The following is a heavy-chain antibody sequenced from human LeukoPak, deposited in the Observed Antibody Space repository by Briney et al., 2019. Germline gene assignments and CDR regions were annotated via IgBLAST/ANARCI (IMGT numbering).Heavy chain of an antibody. V-gene: IGHV1-18*01. CDR1: GYTFHRYG. Sequence: ASVKVSCQPSGYTFHRYGISGVRQAPGQGVKWMGWTNPYNGNIKYAPKPQGRVTMTTDTSTSTAYMELRSLRSDDTAMYYCARVHIPVVLWFGEEQGGYYYYYIDVWGKGTTVTISS. CDR2: TNPYNGNI. CDR3: ARVHIPVVLWFGEEQGGYYYYYIDV. D-gene: IGHD3-10*01. J-gene: IGHJ6*03.